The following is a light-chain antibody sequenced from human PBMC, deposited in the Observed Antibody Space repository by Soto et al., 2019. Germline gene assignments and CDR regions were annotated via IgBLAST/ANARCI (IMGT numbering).Light chain of an antibody. CDR1: QSVSNNY. CDR2: GAS. CDR3: QQYENSPIT. J-gene: IGKJ5*01. Sequence: EIVLTQSPGTLSLSPGERAALSCRASQSVSNNYLAWYQQKPGQAPRLLIYGASNRATGIPDRFSGSGSETDFTLTINRLEPEDFAVYYCQQYENSPITFGQGTRLEIK. V-gene: IGKV3-20*01.